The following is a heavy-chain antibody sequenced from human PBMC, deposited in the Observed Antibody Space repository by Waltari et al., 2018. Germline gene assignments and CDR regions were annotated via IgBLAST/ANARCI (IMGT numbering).Heavy chain of an antibody. CDR1: GFTFSSYG. CDR3: AKGTSSILWWCSD. Sequence: QVQLVESGGGVVQPGRSLRLSCAASGFTFSSYGMHWVRQAPGKGLEWVAVISYDGSNKDYADSVKGRFTISRDNSKNTLYLQMNSLRAEDTAVYYCAKGTSSILWWCSDWGQGTLVTVSS. V-gene: IGHV3-30*18. J-gene: IGHJ4*02. D-gene: IGHD2-21*01. CDR2: ISYDGSNK.